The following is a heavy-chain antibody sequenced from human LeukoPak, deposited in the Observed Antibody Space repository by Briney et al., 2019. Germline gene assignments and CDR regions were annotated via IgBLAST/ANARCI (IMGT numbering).Heavy chain of an antibody. CDR3: ASRSSGYSDAFDI. CDR2: IYYSGST. J-gene: IGHJ3*02. D-gene: IGHD3-22*01. CDR1: GGSFSGYY. Sequence: SETLSLTCAVYGGSFSGYYWSWIRQPPGKGLEWIGYIYYSGSTNYNPSLKSRVTISVDTSKNQFSLKLSSVTAADTAVYYCASRSSGYSDAFDIWGQGTMVTVSS. V-gene: IGHV4-59*08.